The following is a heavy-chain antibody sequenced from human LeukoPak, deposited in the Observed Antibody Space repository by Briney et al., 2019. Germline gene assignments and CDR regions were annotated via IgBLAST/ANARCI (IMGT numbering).Heavy chain of an antibody. Sequence: ASVKVSCKASGYTFTGYYMHWVRQAPGQGLEWMGWINPYSGGTNYAQKFQGRATMTRDTSISTAYMELSRLRSDDTAVYYCARGYCSGGSCFDYWGQGILVTVSS. CDR3: ARGYCSGGSCFDY. CDR1: GYTFTGYY. J-gene: IGHJ4*02. CDR2: INPYSGGT. D-gene: IGHD2-15*01. V-gene: IGHV1-2*02.